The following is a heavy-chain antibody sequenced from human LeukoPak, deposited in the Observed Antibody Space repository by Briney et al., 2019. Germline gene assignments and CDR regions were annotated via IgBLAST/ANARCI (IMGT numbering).Heavy chain of an antibody. D-gene: IGHD3-22*01. Sequence: EASVKVSCKASGYIFTDYHLHWVRQAPGQGLEWMGWINPNNGGTNYVQKFQDRVTMTRDASISTAYMELSRLRSDDTAVYYCARDQNYYDSSGYYGIDCWGQGTLVTVSS. J-gene: IGHJ4*02. CDR2: INPNNGGT. CDR3: ARDQNYYDSSGYYGIDC. CDR1: GYIFTDYH. V-gene: IGHV1-2*02.